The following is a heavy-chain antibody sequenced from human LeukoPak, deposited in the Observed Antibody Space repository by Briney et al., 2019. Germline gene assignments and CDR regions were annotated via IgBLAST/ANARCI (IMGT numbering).Heavy chain of an antibody. J-gene: IGHJ5*02. V-gene: IGHV4-59*11. CDR1: GGSIRNHF. D-gene: IGHD4-11*01. Sequence: PSETLSLTYSVAGGSIRNHFWSWIRLSPGKGLEWIGNIYYTTNPNYNPSLASRVTISIDTSKDQLSLKLNSVTAADTAVYYCARDRNYFDAWGQGTRVTVSS. CDR3: ARDRNYFDA. CDR2: IYYTTNP.